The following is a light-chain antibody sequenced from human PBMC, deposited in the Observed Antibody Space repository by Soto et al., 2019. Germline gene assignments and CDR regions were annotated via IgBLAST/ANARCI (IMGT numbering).Light chain of an antibody. CDR1: QSLSSRF. J-gene: IGKJ1*01. Sequence: DMVMTQSPDSLAVSLGERATINCKSSQSLSSRFLAWYQQKPGQPPRLLINWASTRQSGVPERFSGSGSETDFTLTISSLQAEDVAVYYCQQFSETPRTFGHGTRVEI. V-gene: IGKV4-1*01. CDR3: QQFSETPRT. CDR2: WAS.